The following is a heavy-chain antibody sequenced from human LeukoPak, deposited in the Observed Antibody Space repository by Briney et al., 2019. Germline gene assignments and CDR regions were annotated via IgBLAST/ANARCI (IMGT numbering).Heavy chain of an antibody. D-gene: IGHD3-10*01. J-gene: IGHJ6*03. V-gene: IGHV1-18*01. CDR3: AATNASYYYGSGSEDYYYYYMDV. Sequence: ASVKVSCKASGYTFTSYGISWVRQAPGQGLEWIGWISAYNGNTNYAQKLQGRVTMTTDTSTSTAYMELRSLRSDDTAVYYCAATNASYYYGSGSEDYYYYYMDVWGKGTTVTVSS. CDR1: GYTFTSYG. CDR2: ISAYNGNT.